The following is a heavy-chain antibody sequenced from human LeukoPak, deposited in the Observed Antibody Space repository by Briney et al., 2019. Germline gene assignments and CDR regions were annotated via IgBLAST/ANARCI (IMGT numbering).Heavy chain of an antibody. CDR3: TTYPMVYAMNY. J-gene: IGHJ4*02. CDR2: IKSKTDGGTT. D-gene: IGHD2-8*01. CDR1: GFTFGNAW. V-gene: IGHV3-15*01. Sequence: GGSLRLSCGASGFTFGNAWMTWVRQAPGKGLERVGRIKSKTDGGTTDYAAPVKGRFTISRDDSKNTVYLQMNILKTEDTAVYYCTTYPMVYAMNYWGQGTLVTVSS.